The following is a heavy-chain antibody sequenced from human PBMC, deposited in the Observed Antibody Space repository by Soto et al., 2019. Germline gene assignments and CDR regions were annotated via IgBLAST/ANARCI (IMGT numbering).Heavy chain of an antibody. CDR3: ARDCARTSCSVWKL. CDR1: GFTFSNYA. J-gene: IGHJ4*02. CDR2: ITGSSETT. V-gene: IGHV3-23*01. Sequence: EVQLLESGGGLVQPGESLRLSCAASGFTFSNYAMTWFRQAPGKGLEWVSGITGSSETTYYADSVKGRFTISRDNSKNTVSLQMNGLRAEDSAVYYCARDCARTSCSVWKLWGQGTLVTVSP. D-gene: IGHD2-2*01.